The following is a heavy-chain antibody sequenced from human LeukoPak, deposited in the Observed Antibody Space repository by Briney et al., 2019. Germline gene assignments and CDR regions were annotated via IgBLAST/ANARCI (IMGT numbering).Heavy chain of an antibody. Sequence: GGSLRLSCAASGFSFSTYAMSWVRQAPGQGLEWVSAISGSGKTYYPDSVKGRFIISRDNSKNTLFLQMNGLRAEDTAVYYCAKERDAKGYFDYWGQGTLVTVSS. J-gene: IGHJ4*02. CDR2: ISGSGKT. V-gene: IGHV3-23*01. CDR1: GFSFSTYA. CDR3: AKERDAKGYFDY.